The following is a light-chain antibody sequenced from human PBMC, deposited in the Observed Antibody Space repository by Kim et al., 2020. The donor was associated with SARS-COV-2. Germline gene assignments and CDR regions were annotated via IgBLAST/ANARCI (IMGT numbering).Light chain of an antibody. CDR2: AAS. CDR1: QGISTY. CDR3: QQYYSSPPT. V-gene: IGKV1-8*01. J-gene: IGKJ1*01. Sequence: ASTGDSVTITCRARQGISTYLAWYQQKPGKAPKRLIYAASTLQSGVPSRFSGSGSGTDFTLTISCLQSEDFATYYCQQYYSSPPTFGQGTKVDIK.